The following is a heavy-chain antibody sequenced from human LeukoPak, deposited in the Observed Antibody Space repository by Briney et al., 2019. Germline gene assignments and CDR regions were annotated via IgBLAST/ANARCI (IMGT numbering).Heavy chain of an antibody. CDR2: ISYDGTNK. D-gene: IGHD3-10*01. CDR1: GFTFSSYS. CDR3: ANKVGYDGSGTEEDAFDI. J-gene: IGHJ3*02. Sequence: GGSLRLSCAASGFTFSSYSMNWVRQAPGKGLEWVAVISYDGTNKYYPDSVKGRFTISRDNSKNTLYLQMISLRTDDTAVYYCANKVGYDGSGTEEDAFDIWGQGTMVTVSS. V-gene: IGHV3-30*18.